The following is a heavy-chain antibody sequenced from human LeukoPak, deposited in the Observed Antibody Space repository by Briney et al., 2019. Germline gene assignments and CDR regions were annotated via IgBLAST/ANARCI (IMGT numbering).Heavy chain of an antibody. CDR1: GDSISSSNW. V-gene: IGHV4-4*02. CDR3: ARVGAYCSGGSCYLFASDI. J-gene: IGHJ3*02. Sequence: SGTLSLTCAVPGDSISSSNWWSWVRQPPGKGLEWIGEIYHSGSTNYNPSLKSRGTISVDKSKNQFSLNLSSVTAADKAVYYCARVGAYCSGGSCYLFASDIWGQGTLVTVSS. D-gene: IGHD2-15*01. CDR2: IYHSGST.